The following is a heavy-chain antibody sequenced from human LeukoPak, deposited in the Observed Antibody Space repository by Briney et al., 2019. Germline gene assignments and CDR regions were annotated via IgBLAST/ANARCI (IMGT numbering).Heavy chain of an antibody. D-gene: IGHD6-19*01. V-gene: IGHV4-39*01. CDR2: IYYSGYT. CDR1: GGSISSSSYY. J-gene: IGHJ3*02. CDR3: ARHSSSGWSWRLDGFDI. Sequence: SETLSLTCTVSGGSISSSSYYWGWIRQPPGKGLEWIGSIYYSGYTYYNPSVESRVTISVDTSKNQFSLQLNSVTPEDTAVYYCARHSSSGWSWRLDGFDIWGQGTVVTVSS.